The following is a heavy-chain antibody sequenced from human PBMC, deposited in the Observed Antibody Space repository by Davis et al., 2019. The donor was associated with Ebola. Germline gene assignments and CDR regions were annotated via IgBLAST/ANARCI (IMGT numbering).Heavy chain of an antibody. CDR3: AKDGNGAHKYGMDV. D-gene: IGHD4-17*01. V-gene: IGHV3-23*01. CDR2: ISGSGGST. J-gene: IGHJ6*02. Sequence: PGGSLRLSCAASGFTFSSYAMSWVRQAPGKGLEWVSAISGSGGSTYYADSVKGRFTISRDNSKNTLYLQMNSLRAEDTAVYYCAKDGNGAHKYGMDVWGQGTTVTVSS. CDR1: GFTFSSYA.